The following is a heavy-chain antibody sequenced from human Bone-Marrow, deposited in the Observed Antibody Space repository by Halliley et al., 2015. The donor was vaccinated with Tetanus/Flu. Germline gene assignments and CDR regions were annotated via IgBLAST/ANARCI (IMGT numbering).Heavy chain of an antibody. CDR3: ATAHITVTQPDPYYYDVDV. D-gene: IGHD4-17*01. V-gene: IGHV3-23*01. J-gene: IGHJ6*02. Sequence: TGSGAYTYYADSVKGRFTIPRDNSKKTLYLQMNSLRAEDTAVYYCATAHITVTQPDPYYYDVDVWGQGTTVTVSS. CDR2: TGSGAYT.